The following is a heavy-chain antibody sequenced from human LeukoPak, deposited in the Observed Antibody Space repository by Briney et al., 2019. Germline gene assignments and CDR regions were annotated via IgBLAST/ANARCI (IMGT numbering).Heavy chain of an antibody. D-gene: IGHD3-16*01. J-gene: IGHJ4*02. CDR1: GGSFSGYY. CDR3: ARAPTYYDYVWGSKSYYFDY. V-gene: IGHV4-34*01. Sequence: SETLSLTCAVYGGSFSGYYWSWIRQPPGKGLEWIGEINHSGSTNYNPSLKSRVTISVDTSKNQFSLKLSSVTAADTAVYYCARAPTYYDYVWGSKSYYFDYWGQGTLVTDSS. CDR2: INHSGST.